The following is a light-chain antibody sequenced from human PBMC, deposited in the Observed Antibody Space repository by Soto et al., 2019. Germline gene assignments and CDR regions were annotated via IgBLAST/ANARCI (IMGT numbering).Light chain of an antibody. V-gene: IGKV3-20*01. CDR1: ESVSSSY. J-gene: IGKJ4*01. CDR2: DAS. CDR3: QQYGSSPLT. Sequence: EIVLTQSPGTLSLSPGERATLSCRASESVSSSYLAWYQQKPGQAPRLXIYDASSRATGIPDRVSGSGSGTDFTLTVSRLEPEDFELYYCQQYGSSPLTFGGGTKVDIK.